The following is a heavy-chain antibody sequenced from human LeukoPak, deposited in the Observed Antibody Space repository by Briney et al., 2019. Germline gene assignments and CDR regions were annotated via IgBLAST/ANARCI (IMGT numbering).Heavy chain of an antibody. Sequence: KTGGSLRLSCAASGFTFSSYSMNWVRQAPGKGLEWVSSISSSSSYIYYADSVKGRFTISRDNSKNTLYLQMNSLRAEDTAVYYCAQDLEWSPLYGMDVWGQGTTVTVSS. V-gene: IGHV3-21*01. CDR3: AQDLEWSPLYGMDV. CDR2: ISSSSSYI. CDR1: GFTFSSYS. J-gene: IGHJ6*02. D-gene: IGHD3-3*01.